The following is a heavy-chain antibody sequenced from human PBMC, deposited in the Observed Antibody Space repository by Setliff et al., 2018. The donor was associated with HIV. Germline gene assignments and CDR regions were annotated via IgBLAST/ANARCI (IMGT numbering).Heavy chain of an antibody. V-gene: IGHV4-30-4*08. CDR3: ARSLAGLMNYFDY. CDR2: TFHTGYT. J-gene: IGHJ4*02. Sequence: KPSETLSLTCTVSGDSIRSGDYYWSWIRQSPEKGLEWIGYTFHTGYTYYNPSLKSRIIISVDLSKNQISLRLTSVTAADTAVYFCARSLAGLMNYFDYWGQGMLVTAPQ. D-gene: IGHD6-19*01. CDR1: GDSIRSGDYY.